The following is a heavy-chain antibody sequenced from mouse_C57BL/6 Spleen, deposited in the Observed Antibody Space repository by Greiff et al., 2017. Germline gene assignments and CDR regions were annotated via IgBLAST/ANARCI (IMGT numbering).Heavy chain of an antibody. CDR2: INPGSGGT. Sequence: QVQLKESGAELVRPGTSVKVSCKASGYAFTNYLIEWVKQRPGQGLEWIGVINPGSGGTNYNEKFKGKATLTADKSSSTAYMQLSSLTAEDSAVYFCAREIWFAYWGQGALVTVSA. CDR1: GYAFTNYL. J-gene: IGHJ3*01. V-gene: IGHV1-54*01. CDR3: AREIWFAY.